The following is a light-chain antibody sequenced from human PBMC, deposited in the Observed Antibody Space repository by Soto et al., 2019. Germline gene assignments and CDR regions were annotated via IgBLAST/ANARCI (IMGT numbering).Light chain of an antibody. CDR2: EVS. Sequence: QSVLTQPASVSGSPGQSITVSCTGTSSDVGGHDYVSWFQQHPGKAPKLILYEVSDRPSGVSHRFSGSKSGNTASLTISGLQADDEATYYCTSYSTTSLYVFGTGTKVTVL. V-gene: IGLV2-14*01. CDR3: TSYSTTSLYV. CDR1: SSDVGGHDY. J-gene: IGLJ1*01.